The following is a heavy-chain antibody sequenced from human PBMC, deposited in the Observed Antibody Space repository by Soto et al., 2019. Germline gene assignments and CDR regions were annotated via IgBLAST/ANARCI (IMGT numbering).Heavy chain of an antibody. J-gene: IGHJ4*02. D-gene: IGHD4-17*01. CDR1: GYTFTGYY. CDR3: ARDLGTVTTADFDY. V-gene: IGHV1-2*02. Sequence: ASVKVSCKASGYTFTGYYMHWVRQAPGQGLEWMGWINPNSGGTNYAQKFQGRVTMTRDTSISTAYMELSRLRSDDTAVYYCARDLGTVTTADFDYWGQGTLVTVSS. CDR2: INPNSGGT.